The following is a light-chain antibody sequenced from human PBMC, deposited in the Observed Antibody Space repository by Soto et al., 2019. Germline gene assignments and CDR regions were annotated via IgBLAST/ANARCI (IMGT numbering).Light chain of an antibody. CDR2: EVS. CDR3: SSYTSRSTYV. V-gene: IGLV2-18*02. Sequence: QSALTQPPSVSGSPGQSVTISCTATSSDVGSYNRVSWYQQHPGTAPKLMIYEVSNRPSGVPDRFSGSKSGNTASLTISGLQAEDEADYYCSSYTSRSTYVFGTGTKLTVL. CDR1: SSDVGSYNR. J-gene: IGLJ1*01.